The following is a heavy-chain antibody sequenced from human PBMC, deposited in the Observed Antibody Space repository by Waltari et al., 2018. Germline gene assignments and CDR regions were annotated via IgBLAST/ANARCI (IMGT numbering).Heavy chain of an antibody. Sequence: QVHLVQSGAEVKKPGASVKVSCKASGYTFTGYYIPWVRRAPGQGLEWMGRINPNSGDTNYAQKCQGRVTLTRDTSINTAYMELSSLKSDDTAMYYCVRDHWGPDYWGQGTLVTVSS. V-gene: IGHV1-2*06. J-gene: IGHJ4*02. CDR3: VRDHWGPDY. D-gene: IGHD7-27*01. CDR2: INPNSGDT. CDR1: GYTFTGYY.